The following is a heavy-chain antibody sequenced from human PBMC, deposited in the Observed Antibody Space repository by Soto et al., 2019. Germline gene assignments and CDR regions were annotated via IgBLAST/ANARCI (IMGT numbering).Heavy chain of an antibody. J-gene: IGHJ5*02. D-gene: IGHD3-22*01. Sequence: AASVKVSCKASGGTFSSYAISWVRQAPGQGLEWMGGIIPIFGTANYAQKFQGRVTITADESTSTAYMELSSLRSEDTAVYYCASAPFVPDTYYYDSTVLDPWGQGTLVTVSS. CDR2: IIPIFGTA. CDR3: ASAPFVPDTYYYDSTVLDP. V-gene: IGHV1-69*13. CDR1: GGTFSSYA.